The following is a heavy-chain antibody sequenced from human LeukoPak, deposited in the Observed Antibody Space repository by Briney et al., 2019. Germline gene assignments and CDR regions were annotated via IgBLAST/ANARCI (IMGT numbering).Heavy chain of an antibody. V-gene: IGHV4-34*01. Sequence: SETLAPTCNVSGGSFTNYYWSWVRQTPEKGLEWIGQINHSGGTSYNPSLSSRVTLSVDRSKNQFSLKVTSVTAADTGVYYCARGPGTVGLSPWGQGTLVTLSS. CDR2: INHSGGT. CDR3: ARGPGTVGLSP. D-gene: IGHD1/OR15-1a*01. CDR1: GGSFTNYY. J-gene: IGHJ5*02.